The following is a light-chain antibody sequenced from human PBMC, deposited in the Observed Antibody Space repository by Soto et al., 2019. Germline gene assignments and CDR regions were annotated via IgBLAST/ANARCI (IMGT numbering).Light chain of an antibody. V-gene: IGLV2-14*01. CDR2: EVT. J-gene: IGLJ3*02. Sequence: QSVLTQPASVSGSPGQSITISCTGTSNDVGRYNYVSWYQHPPGKAPKLMIYEVTNRPSGVSNRFSGSKSGNTASLTISGLQAEDEADYYCSSYTGSTFWVFGGGTKVTVL. CDR1: SNDVGRYNY. CDR3: SSYTGSTFWV.